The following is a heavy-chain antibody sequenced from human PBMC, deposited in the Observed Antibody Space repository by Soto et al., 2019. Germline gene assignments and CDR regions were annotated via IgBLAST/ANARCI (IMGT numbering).Heavy chain of an antibody. D-gene: IGHD4-17*01. V-gene: IGHV4-34*01. J-gene: IGHJ4*02. CDR3: ARDPMTTVTTSDY. CDR2: INHSGST. Sequence: QVQLQQWGAGLLKPSETLSLTCAVYGGSFSGYYWSWIRQPPGKGLEWIGEINHSGSTNYNPSLKSRVTISVDTSKNQFSLKLSSVTAADTAVYYCARDPMTTVTTSDYWGQGTLVTVSS. CDR1: GGSFSGYY.